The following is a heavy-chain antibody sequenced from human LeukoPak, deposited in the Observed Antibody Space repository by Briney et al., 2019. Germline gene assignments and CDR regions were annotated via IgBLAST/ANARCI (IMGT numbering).Heavy chain of an antibody. Sequence: GGSLRLSCAASGFTVSSNYMSWVRQAPGKGLEWVSVIYSGGSTYYADSVKGRFTISRHNSKNTVYLQMNSMSAEDTAVYYCGRNGMDVWGQGTTVTVSS. CDR3: GRNGMDV. J-gene: IGHJ6*02. CDR2: IYSGGST. CDR1: GFTVSSNY. V-gene: IGHV3-53*04.